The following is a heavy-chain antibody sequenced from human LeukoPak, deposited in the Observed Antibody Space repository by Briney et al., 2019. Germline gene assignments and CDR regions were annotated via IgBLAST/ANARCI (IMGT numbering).Heavy chain of an antibody. Sequence: GGSLRLSCAASGFTFSSYWMSWVRQAPGKGLEWVANIKQDGSEKYYVDSVKGRFTISRDNAKNSLYLQMNSLRAEDTALYYCAKDQAYNWGSTGAFDIWGQGTMVTVSS. J-gene: IGHJ3*02. V-gene: IGHV3-7*03. D-gene: IGHD7-27*01. CDR3: AKDQAYNWGSTGAFDI. CDR1: GFTFSSYW. CDR2: IKQDGSEK.